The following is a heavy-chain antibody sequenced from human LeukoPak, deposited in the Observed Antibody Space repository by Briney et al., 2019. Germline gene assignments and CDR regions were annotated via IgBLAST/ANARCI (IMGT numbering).Heavy chain of an antibody. Sequence: GGSLRLSCAASGFTFSTYAMSWVRQAPGKGLEWVSGISGSGGSTYYADSVKGRFTISRDNSKNTLYLQVNSLRAEDTAVYYCAKGGKWDVTPFDYWGQGTLVTVSS. CDR2: ISGSGGST. J-gene: IGHJ4*02. CDR1: GFTFSTYA. V-gene: IGHV3-23*01. D-gene: IGHD1-26*01. CDR3: AKGGKWDVTPFDY.